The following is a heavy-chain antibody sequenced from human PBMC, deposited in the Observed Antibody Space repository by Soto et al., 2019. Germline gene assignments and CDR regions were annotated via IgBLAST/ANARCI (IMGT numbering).Heavy chain of an antibody. D-gene: IGHD3-10*01. CDR3: AVLLAGGGGDGN. Sequence: QVQLQESGPGLVKPSETLSLTCTVSGASVNNRNYHWSWIRQPPGRGLEWIGQVQNGGTTEFDPYSLTCRLTFSIDASKNQFSLKLNSVTAADTAIYYCAVLLAGGGGDGNWGQGTLVTVSS. CDR1: GASVNNRNYH. J-gene: IGHJ4*02. V-gene: IGHV4-61*01. CDR2: VQNGGTT.